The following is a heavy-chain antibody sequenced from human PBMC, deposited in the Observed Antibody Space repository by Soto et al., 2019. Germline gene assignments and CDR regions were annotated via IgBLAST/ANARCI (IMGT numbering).Heavy chain of an antibody. CDR2: IRFDGSNI. CDR1: GIIFTGYG. J-gene: IGHJ4*02. V-gene: IGHV3-33*01. CDR3: ARGGVGATVFFGFFDY. Sequence: GGSLRLSCAASGIIFTGYGMHWVRQAPGQGLEWVAVIRFDGSNIYYADSVKGRFTISRDNSKNTLYLQMKSLRAEDTAVYYCARGGVGATVFFGFFDYWGQGALVTVSS. D-gene: IGHD1-26*01.